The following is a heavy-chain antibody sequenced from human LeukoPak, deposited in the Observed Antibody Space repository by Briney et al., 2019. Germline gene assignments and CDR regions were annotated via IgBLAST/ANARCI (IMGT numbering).Heavy chain of an antibody. CDR1: GGSISSGDYY. Sequence: PSQTLSLTCTVSGGSISSGDYYWSWIRQPPGKGLEWIGYIYYSGSTYYNPSLKSRVTISVDTSKNQFSLKLSSVTAADTAVYYCAKIQLWPRYFDYWGQGTLVTVSS. CDR2: IYYSGST. V-gene: IGHV4-30-4*01. J-gene: IGHJ4*02. CDR3: AKIQLWPRYFDY. D-gene: IGHD5-18*01.